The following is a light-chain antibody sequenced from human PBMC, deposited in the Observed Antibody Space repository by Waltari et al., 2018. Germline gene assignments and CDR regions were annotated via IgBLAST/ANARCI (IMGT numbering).Light chain of an antibody. CDR1: NSNLGKNH. CDR3: AAWDDTVKSVL. Sequence: QSIFTQPPSESGTPGQTVTISCSGHNSNLGKNHASWFQPVPGTAPKVLIYKDDRRPSGVPDRFSASKSVTSASLAIGGLRSDDEADYYCAAWDDTVKSVLFGGGTKRTVL. CDR2: KDD. J-gene: IGLJ2*01. V-gene: IGLV1-47*01.